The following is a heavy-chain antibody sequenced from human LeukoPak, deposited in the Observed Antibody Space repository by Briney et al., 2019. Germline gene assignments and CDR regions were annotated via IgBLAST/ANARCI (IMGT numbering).Heavy chain of an antibody. D-gene: IGHD3-3*01. V-gene: IGHV4-4*07. CDR1: GGSISSYY. CDR3: ARDRYDFWSGPFDP. CDR2: IYTSGST. Sequence: SETLSLTCTVSGGSISSYYWIWIRQPAGKGLEWIGRIYTSGSTNYNPSLKSRVTMSVDTSKNQFSLKLSSVTAADTAVYYCARDRYDFWSGPFDPWGQGTLVTVSS. J-gene: IGHJ5*02.